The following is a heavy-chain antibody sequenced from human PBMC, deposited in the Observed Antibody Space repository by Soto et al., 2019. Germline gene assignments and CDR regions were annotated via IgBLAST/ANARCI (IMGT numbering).Heavy chain of an antibody. V-gene: IGHV1-69*01. D-gene: IGHD5-18*01. Sequence: NVYCKASSYTFTDYGNSWVGQAPGQGLEWMGGIIPIFATANYAQKFQDRVTITADESTNTAYMERSSLRSEDTAMYYCARDSLTAMAPYYYYDMDVWGQGTTVTVSS. J-gene: IGHJ6*02. CDR3: ARDSLTAMAPYYYYDMDV. CDR1: SYTFTDYG. CDR2: IIPIFATA.